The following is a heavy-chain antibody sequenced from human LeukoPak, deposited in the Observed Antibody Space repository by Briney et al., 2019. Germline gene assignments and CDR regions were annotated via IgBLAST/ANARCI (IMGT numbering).Heavy chain of an antibody. CDR3: AKDGTTTGWYHFDY. J-gene: IGHJ4*02. CDR2: ISGSAGST. V-gene: IGHV3-23*01. Sequence: PGGSLRLXCAASGFTFNSYAMSWARQAPGKGLEWVSSISGSAGSTYYADSVKGRFTISRDNFKNTLYLQMNSLRAEDTAVYYCAKDGTTTGWYHFDYWGQGTLVTVSS. CDR1: GFTFNSYA. D-gene: IGHD6-19*01.